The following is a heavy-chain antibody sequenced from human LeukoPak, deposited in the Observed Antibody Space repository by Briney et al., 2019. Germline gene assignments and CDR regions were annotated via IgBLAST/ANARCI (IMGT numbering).Heavy chain of an antibody. CDR1: GYTFTSYG. CDR2: ISAYNGNT. Sequence: ASVKVSCKASGYTFTSYGISWVRQAPGQGLEWMGWISAYNGNTNYAQKLQGRVTMTTDTSMSTAYMELRSLRSDDTAVYYCARDVKEARADPWGYFDWFGDYWGQGTLVTVSS. CDR3: ARDVKEARADPWGYFDWFGDY. D-gene: IGHD3-9*01. J-gene: IGHJ4*02. V-gene: IGHV1-18*01.